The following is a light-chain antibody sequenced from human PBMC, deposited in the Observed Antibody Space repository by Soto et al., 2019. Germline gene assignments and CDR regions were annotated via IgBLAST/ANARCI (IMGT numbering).Light chain of an antibody. Sequence: EIVLTQSPGTLSLSPGERATLSCRASQSVSRNYLAWYQQKPGQSPRLLIYGASSRATGVPDRFSGSGSGTDFTFVISRLEPEDFAVYYCQQYNTSPLSITFGQGTRLEIK. CDR3: QQYNTSPLSIT. V-gene: IGKV3-20*01. J-gene: IGKJ5*01. CDR2: GAS. CDR1: QSVSRNY.